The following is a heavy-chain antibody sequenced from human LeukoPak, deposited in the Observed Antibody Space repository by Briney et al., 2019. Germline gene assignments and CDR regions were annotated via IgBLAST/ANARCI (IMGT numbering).Heavy chain of an antibody. CDR2: IYPGDSDT. Sequence: GESLKISCKASGYSFSTYWIAWVRQMPGKGLEWMGIIYPGDSDTRYSPSFQGQVTISADKSISTAYLQWSSLKASDTAMYYCARRGYCSGGSCLNWFDPWGQGTLVTVSS. CDR1: GYSFSTYW. D-gene: IGHD2-15*01. J-gene: IGHJ5*02. V-gene: IGHV5-51*01. CDR3: ARRGYCSGGSCLNWFDP.